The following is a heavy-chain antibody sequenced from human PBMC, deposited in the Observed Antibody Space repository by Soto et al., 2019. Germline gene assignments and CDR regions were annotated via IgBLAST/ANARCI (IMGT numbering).Heavy chain of an antibody. CDR3: ARGEQYSGRIFDY. D-gene: IGHD1-26*01. CDR2: TYYRSKWYY. V-gene: IGHV6-1*01. CDR1: GDSVSSNSAG. Sequence: LSLTCAITGDSVSSNSAGWSWVRQSPSRGLEWLGRTYYRSKWYYEYAVSVRGRTTINPDTSKNQYSLQLNSVTPEDTAVYFCARGEQYSGRIFDYWGQGTLVTVSS. J-gene: IGHJ4*01.